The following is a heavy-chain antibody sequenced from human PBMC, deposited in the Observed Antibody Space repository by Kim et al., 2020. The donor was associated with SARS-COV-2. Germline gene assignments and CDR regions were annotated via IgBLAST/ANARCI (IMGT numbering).Heavy chain of an antibody. J-gene: IGHJ6*02. V-gene: IGHV3-23*01. Sequence: CPKSVKGRLTTPRDNSKNPLYLQMNSLRAEDTAVYYCAKLDIAAALDVWGQGTTVTVSS. D-gene: IGHD6-13*01. CDR3: AKLDIAAALDV.